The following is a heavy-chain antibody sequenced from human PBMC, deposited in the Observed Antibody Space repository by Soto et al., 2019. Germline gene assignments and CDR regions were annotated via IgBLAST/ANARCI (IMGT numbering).Heavy chain of an antibody. Sequence: GGSLRLSCAASGFTVSSNYMSWVRQAPGKGLEWVSVIYSGGSTYYADSVKGRFTISRHNSKNTLYLQMNSLKAEDTAVYYCTGRPWEWLSPVSHYYYMDVWGKGTTVTVAS. J-gene: IGHJ6*03. CDR3: TGRPWEWLSPVSHYYYMDV. CDR2: IYSGGST. D-gene: IGHD3-3*01. CDR1: GFTVSSNY. V-gene: IGHV3-53*01.